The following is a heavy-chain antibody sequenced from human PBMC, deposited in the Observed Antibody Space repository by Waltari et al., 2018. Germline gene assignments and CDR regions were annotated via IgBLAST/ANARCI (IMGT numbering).Heavy chain of an antibody. J-gene: IGHJ6*02. CDR2: INHRGNT. CDR1: GGSFSGYY. V-gene: IGHV4-34*01. D-gene: IGHD3-22*01. CDR3: ARDYDANEDSQRRGYYYYGMDV. Sequence: QVQLQQWGAGLLKPSETLSLTCAVYGGSFSGYYWSWIRQPPGKGLEWIGEINHRGNTNDNPSLKSRVTISVDTSKNQFALKLSSVTAADTAVYYCARDYDANEDSQRRGYYYYGMDVWGQGTTVTVSS.